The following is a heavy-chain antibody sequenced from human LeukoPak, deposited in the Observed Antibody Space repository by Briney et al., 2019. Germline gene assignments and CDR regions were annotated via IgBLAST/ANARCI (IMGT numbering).Heavy chain of an antibody. D-gene: IGHD1-26*01. Sequence: SQTLSLTCTVSGGSISSGDYYWSWIRQPPGKGLEWIGYIYYSGSIYYNPSLKSRVTISVDTSKNQFSLKLSSVTAADTAVYYCARAARIVGATAYYYYYMDVWGKGTTVTVSS. V-gene: IGHV4-30-4*08. CDR3: ARAARIVGATAYYYYYMDV. J-gene: IGHJ6*03. CDR2: IYYSGSI. CDR1: GGSISSGDYY.